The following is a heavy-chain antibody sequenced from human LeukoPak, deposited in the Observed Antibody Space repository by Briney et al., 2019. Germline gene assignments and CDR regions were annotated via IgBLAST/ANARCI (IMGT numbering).Heavy chain of an antibody. J-gene: IGHJ4*02. CDR3: AKDRSVVTGRFDY. V-gene: IGHV3-30*18. D-gene: IGHD2-21*02. Sequence: GGSLRLSCAASGFTFSSFGMHWVRQAPGKGLEWVAVISYDGSNKYYADSVKGRFTISRGNSRNTLFLQMNSLRAEDTAVYYCAKDRSVVTGRFDYWGQGTLVTVSS. CDR2: ISYDGSNK. CDR1: GFTFSSFG.